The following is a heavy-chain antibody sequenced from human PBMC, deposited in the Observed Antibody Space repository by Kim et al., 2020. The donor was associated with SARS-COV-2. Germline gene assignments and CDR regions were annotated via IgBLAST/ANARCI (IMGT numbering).Heavy chain of an antibody. D-gene: IGHD2-2*03. Sequence: GGSLRLSCTTSGFTFTGYAMSWVRQAPGKGLEWVSSIDGSDGTTYYVDSVTGRFTISRANSKNTLYLQMSSLRADDTAVYYCLKGGWGWIWDHWGQGTLV. J-gene: IGHJ4*02. CDR3: LKGGWGWIWDH. V-gene: IGHV3-23*01. CDR2: IDGSDGTT. CDR1: GFTFTGYA.